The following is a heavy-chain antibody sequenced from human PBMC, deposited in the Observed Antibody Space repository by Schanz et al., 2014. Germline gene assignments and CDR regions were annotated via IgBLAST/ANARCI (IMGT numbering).Heavy chain of an antibody. CDR1: GYTFNNHG. J-gene: IGHJ3*02. CDR2: INPSVGNT. V-gene: IGHV1-46*02. CDR3: ARGPSTGAFDI. Sequence: QVQLVQSGAEVKKPGASATVSCKASGYTFNNHGISWVRQAPGQGLEWMGLINPSVGNTNYAQKFRGRVTMTRDTSTSTVYMELSSLRSEDTPVYFCARGPSTGAFDIWGQGTMVTVSS.